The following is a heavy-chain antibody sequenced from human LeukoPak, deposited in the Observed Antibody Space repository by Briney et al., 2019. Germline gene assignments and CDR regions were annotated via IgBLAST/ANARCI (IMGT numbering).Heavy chain of an antibody. CDR3: ARDNGDYPYYFDF. CDR1: GGSISSGIYS. CDR2: IYHSGST. Sequence: PSETLSLTCAVSGGSISSGIYSWNWIRQPPGKGLGWIGYIYHSGSTYYNPSLKSRVTILVDRSKNQFSLKLSSVTAADTAVYYCARDNGDYPYYFDFWGQGTLVTVSS. D-gene: IGHD4-17*01. J-gene: IGHJ4*02. V-gene: IGHV4-30-2*01.